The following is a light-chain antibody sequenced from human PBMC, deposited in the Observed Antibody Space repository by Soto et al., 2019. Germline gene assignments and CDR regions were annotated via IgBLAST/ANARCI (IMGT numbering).Light chain of an antibody. CDR3: DAWDNHLGGPE. J-gene: IGLJ2*01. V-gene: IGLV1-47*01. CDR1: NSNIGSKY. CDR2: RNN. Sequence: QSVLTQPTSASGTPGQRVSISCSGSNSNIGSKYVYWYQQLPGTAPKLLMYRNNQRPSVVPDRFSGSKSGTSASLAISGLRSEDEVDYYCDAWDNHLGGPEFGGGTKLTVL.